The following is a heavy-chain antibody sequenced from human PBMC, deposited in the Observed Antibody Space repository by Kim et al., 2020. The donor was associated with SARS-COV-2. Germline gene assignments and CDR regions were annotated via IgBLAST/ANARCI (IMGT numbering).Heavy chain of an antibody. Sequence: GGSLRLSCAASGFSFSTHWMHWVRQAPGKGLIWVSRVDPYGGFTTYANSVKGRFTISRDNAKNTLYLQMNSLRVEDTAVYYCASSEPIIAGTLKFDPWGRGTLVTVSS. CDR1: GFSFSTHW. CDR2: VDPYGGFT. D-gene: IGHD6-13*01. J-gene: IGHJ5*02. V-gene: IGHV3-74*01. CDR3: ASSEPIIAGTLKFDP.